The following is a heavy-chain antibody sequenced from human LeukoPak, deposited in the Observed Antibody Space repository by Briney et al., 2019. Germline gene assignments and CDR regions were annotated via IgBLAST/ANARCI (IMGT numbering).Heavy chain of an antibody. Sequence: SVKVSCKASGGTFSSYAISWVRQAPGQGLEWMGGIIPIFGTANYAQKFRGRVTITTDESTSTAYMELSSLRSEDTAVYYCARGSPPTNYMDVWGKGTTVTVSS. D-gene: IGHD5-24*01. V-gene: IGHV1-69*05. CDR1: GGTFSSYA. J-gene: IGHJ6*03. CDR3: ARGSPPTNYMDV. CDR2: IIPIFGTA.